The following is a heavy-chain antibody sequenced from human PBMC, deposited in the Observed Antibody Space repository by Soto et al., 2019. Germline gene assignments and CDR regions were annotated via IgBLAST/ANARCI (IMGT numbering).Heavy chain of an antibody. V-gene: IGHV1-18*01. D-gene: IGHD6-6*01. J-gene: IGHJ5*02. Sequence: ASVKVSCKASGDTFTSYGISWVRQAPEQGLEWMGWTSAYNGNTNYAQKLQGRVTMTTDTSTSTAYMELRSLRSDDTAVYYCARWIYSSSSGEGWFDPWGQGTLVTVSS. CDR2: TSAYNGNT. CDR1: GDTFTSYG. CDR3: ARWIYSSSSGEGWFDP.